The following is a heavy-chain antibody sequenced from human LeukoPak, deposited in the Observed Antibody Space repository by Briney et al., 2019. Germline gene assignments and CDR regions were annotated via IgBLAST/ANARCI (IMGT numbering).Heavy chain of an antibody. J-gene: IGHJ4*02. Sequence: PSESLSLTCTVSGGSISTYSWGWVRQPPGKGLEWVAYILYGGSTDYNPSLRSRVTITADTSRNQISLRLSSVTAAGTGVYDCAKGGVTRDYCFDYWGQGTLVTVSS. CDR1: GGSISTYS. D-gene: IGHD2-2*01. CDR2: ILYGGST. CDR3: AKGGVTRDYCFDY. V-gene: IGHV4-59*01.